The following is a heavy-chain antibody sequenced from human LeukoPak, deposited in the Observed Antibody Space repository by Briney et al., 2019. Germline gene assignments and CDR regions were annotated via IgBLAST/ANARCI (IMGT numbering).Heavy chain of an antibody. J-gene: IGHJ4*02. D-gene: IGHD6-25*01. CDR2: IYCSGST. Sequence: SETLSLTCTVSGASISSGGYYWGWIRQSPGKGLEWIGTIYCSGSTNYNPSLKSRVTISVDTSENQFSLRLSSVTATDTAVYYCVRRGQRLNPGLYYFDYWGQGTLVTVSS. CDR1: GASISSGGYY. V-gene: IGHV4-39*01. CDR3: VRRGQRLNPGLYYFDY.